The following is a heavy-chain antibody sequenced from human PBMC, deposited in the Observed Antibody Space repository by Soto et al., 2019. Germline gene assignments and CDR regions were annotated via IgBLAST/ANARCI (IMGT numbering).Heavy chain of an antibody. D-gene: IGHD3-10*01. J-gene: IGHJ5*02. Sequence: GESLKISCKSSGYSFTSNWIAWVRQMPGKGLEWMGIIYPGDSDTRYSPSSQGQVTISADKSISTAYLQWISLKASDAAMYYCARQIRVNSVKVFDPWGQGTLVTVSS. CDR1: GYSFTSNW. V-gene: IGHV5-51*01. CDR3: ARQIRVNSVKVFDP. CDR2: IYPGDSDT.